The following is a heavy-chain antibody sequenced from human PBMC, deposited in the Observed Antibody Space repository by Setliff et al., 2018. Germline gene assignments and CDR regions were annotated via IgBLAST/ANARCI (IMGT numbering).Heavy chain of an antibody. Sequence: SVKVSCKASAYIFSSYGFNWVRQAPGQGLEWMGRIIPVFRTADYAPILQGRVTISADESTTTAYMELSSLKSDDTAVYYCARDTRDKFDSSGYYLSFDSWGQGTLVTVSS. D-gene: IGHD3-22*01. CDR2: IIPVFRTA. V-gene: IGHV1-69*13. J-gene: IGHJ4*02. CDR1: AYIFSSYG. CDR3: ARDTRDKFDSSGYYLSFDS.